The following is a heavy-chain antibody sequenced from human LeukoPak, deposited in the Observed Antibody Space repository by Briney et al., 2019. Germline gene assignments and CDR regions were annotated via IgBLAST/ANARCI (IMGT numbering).Heavy chain of an antibody. D-gene: IGHD3-3*01. Sequence: SETLSLTCTVSGFSINSAYYWGWIRQPPGKGKEWIGAINHSGTTYHNPSLKSRVTISVDTSNNQFSLRLSYVTAADTAVYYCARLPRSAFGVDYIDHWGQGTLVTVSS. CDR3: ARLPRSAFGVDYIDH. J-gene: IGHJ4*02. V-gene: IGHV4-38-2*02. CDR1: GFSINSAYY. CDR2: INHSGTT.